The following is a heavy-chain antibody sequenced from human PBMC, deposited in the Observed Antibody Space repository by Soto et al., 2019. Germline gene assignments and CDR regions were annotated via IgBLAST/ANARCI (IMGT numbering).Heavy chain of an antibody. V-gene: IGHV1-2*04. Sequence: ASVKVSCKASGYTFTGYYMHWVRQAPGQGLEWMGWINPNSGGTNYAQKFQGWVTMTRDTSISTAYMELSRLRSDDTAVYYCARGSYSSGWYWRNWFDPWGQGTLVTAPQ. D-gene: IGHD6-19*01. CDR3: ARGSYSSGWYWRNWFDP. CDR2: INPNSGGT. CDR1: GYTFTGYY. J-gene: IGHJ5*02.